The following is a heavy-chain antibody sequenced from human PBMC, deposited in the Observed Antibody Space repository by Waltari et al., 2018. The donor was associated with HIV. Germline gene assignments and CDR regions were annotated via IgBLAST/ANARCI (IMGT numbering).Heavy chain of an antibody. CDR2: IYSNGNT. CDR3: ARMQRFYGSEQSRYFYFGMDV. Sequence: EVQLVESGGNLTRPGGSLRLSCVGSGFIVSDNYMSWVRQAPGKGPEWVSFIYSNGNTLYGGSVKGRFTIFIDNSRNTLYLQMNTLRVDDTAVYYCARMQRFYGSEQSRYFYFGMDVWGQGTTVTVSS. J-gene: IGHJ6*02. V-gene: IGHV3-53*01. CDR1: GFIVSDNY. D-gene: IGHD3-16*02.